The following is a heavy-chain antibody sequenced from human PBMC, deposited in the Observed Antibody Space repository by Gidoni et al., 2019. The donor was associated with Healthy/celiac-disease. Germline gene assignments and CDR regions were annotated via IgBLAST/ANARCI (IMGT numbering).Heavy chain of an antibody. CDR3: ARTDGMITFGGVIAHFDY. CDR2: IYYSGST. D-gene: IGHD3-16*02. V-gene: IGHV4-61*01. Sequence: QVQLQESGPGLVKPSETLSLTCTVSGGSASSGSYYWGRIRQPPGKGLEWIGYIYYSGSTNYNPSLKSRVTISVDTSKNQFSLKLSSVTAADTAVYYCARTDGMITFGGVIAHFDYWGQGTLVTVSS. CDR1: GGSASSGSYY. J-gene: IGHJ4*02.